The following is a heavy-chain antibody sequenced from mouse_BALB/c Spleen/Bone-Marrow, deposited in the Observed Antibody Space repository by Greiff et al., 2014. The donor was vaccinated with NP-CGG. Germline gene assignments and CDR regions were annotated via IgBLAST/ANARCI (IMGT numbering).Heavy chain of an antibody. CDR1: GYTFTSSV. CDR2: FNPYNDGS. Sequence: EVQLQQSGPELVKPGASVKMSCKASGYTFTSSVMHWVKQKPGQGLEWIGYFNPYNDGSKYNEKFKGKATLTSDKSSSTAYMELSMLSYEASAVYYGGKGGNYRYYFDYWGQGTTLTVSS. V-gene: IGHV1-14*01. J-gene: IGHJ2*01. CDR3: GKGGNYRYYFDY. D-gene: IGHD2-14*01.